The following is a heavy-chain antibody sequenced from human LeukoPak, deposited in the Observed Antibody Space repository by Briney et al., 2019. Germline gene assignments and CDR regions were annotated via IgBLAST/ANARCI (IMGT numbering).Heavy chain of an antibody. CDR2: IWYEGSNK. V-gene: IGHV3-33*01. CDR1: GFTFSSYG. CDR3: ARMAGQWLVLYYYYGMDV. J-gene: IGHJ6*02. Sequence: GRSLRLSWAASGFTFSSYGMHWVRQAPGKRLEGVAVIWYEGSNKYYADSVKGRCTISRDNSKNTLYLQMNSLRAEDTAVYYCARMAGQWLVLYYYYGMDVWGQRTTVTVSS. D-gene: IGHD6-19*01.